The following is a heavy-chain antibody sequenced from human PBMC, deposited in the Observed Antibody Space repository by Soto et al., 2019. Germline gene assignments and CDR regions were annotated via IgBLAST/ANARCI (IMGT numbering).Heavy chain of an antibody. Sequence: PSETLSLTCAVYGGSLSGYYWSWIRQPPGKGLEWIGEINHSGSTNYNPSLKSRVTISVDTSKNQFSLKLSSVTAADTAVYYCARGLRRYGSGSYFYYYYYYMDVWGKGTTVTAP. V-gene: IGHV4-34*01. D-gene: IGHD3-10*01. CDR2: INHSGST. CDR3: ARGLRRYGSGSYFYYYYYYMDV. CDR1: GGSLSGYY. J-gene: IGHJ6*03.